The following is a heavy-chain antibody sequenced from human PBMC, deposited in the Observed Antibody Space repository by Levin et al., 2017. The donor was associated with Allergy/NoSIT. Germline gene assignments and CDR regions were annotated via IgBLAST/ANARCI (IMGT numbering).Heavy chain of an antibody. Sequence: TSETLSLTCTVSGGSISSYYWSWIRQPAGKGLEWIGRIYTSGSTNYNPSLKSRVTMSVDTSKNQFSLKLSSVTAADTAVYYCARSGYSYGSAYYYYGMDVWGQGTTVTVSS. V-gene: IGHV4-4*07. CDR3: ARSGYSYGSAYYYYGMDV. D-gene: IGHD5-18*01. CDR1: GGSISSYY. CDR2: IYTSGST. J-gene: IGHJ6*02.